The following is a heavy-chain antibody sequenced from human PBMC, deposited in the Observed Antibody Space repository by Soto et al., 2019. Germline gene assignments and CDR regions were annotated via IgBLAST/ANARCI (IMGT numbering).Heavy chain of an antibody. Sequence: LSLTCTVSGGSISSGDYYWSWIRQPPGKGLEWIGYIYYSGSTYYNPSLKSRVTISVDTSKNQFSLKLSSVTAADTAVYYCARGKLLVDGWFDPWGQGTLVTVSS. V-gene: IGHV4-30-4*01. J-gene: IGHJ5*02. CDR1: GGSISSGDYY. D-gene: IGHD2-15*01. CDR2: IYYSGST. CDR3: ARGKLLVDGWFDP.